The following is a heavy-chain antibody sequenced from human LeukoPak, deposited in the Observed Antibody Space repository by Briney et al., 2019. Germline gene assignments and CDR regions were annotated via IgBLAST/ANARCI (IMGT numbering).Heavy chain of an antibody. CDR2: IKSKTAGGTT. J-gene: IGHJ4*02. V-gene: IGHV3-15*01. Sequence: GGSLRLSCAASGFTFTDAWMSWVRQAPGKGLEWVARIKSKTAGGTTDYAAPEKGKFTISRDDSKNTLYLQMNSLRAEDTALYYCTTDDRGYSYAPRYWGQGTLVTVSS. CDR3: TTDDRGYSYAPRY. D-gene: IGHD5-18*01. CDR1: GFTFTDAW.